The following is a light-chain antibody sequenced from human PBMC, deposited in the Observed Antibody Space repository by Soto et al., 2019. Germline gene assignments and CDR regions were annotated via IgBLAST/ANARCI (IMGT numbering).Light chain of an antibody. CDR1: QSVGSN. V-gene: IGKV3-15*01. Sequence: EIVMTQSPATLSVSPGDSATLSCRASQSVGSNLAWYQQKRGQAPRLLVFGASTRASDIPVRFSGSGSGTEFTLTISSLQSEDFAVYYCQQHHNWPPITCGQGTRLEI. CDR2: GAS. CDR3: QQHHNWPPIT. J-gene: IGKJ5*01.